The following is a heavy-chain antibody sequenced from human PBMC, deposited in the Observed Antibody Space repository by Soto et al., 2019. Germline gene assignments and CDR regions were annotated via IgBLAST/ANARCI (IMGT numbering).Heavy chain of an antibody. V-gene: IGHV3-48*03. D-gene: IGHD1-26*01. CDR3: ARRSDASGSYRQFDY. J-gene: IGHJ4*02. CDR1: GFTFSSYE. Sequence: GGSLSLSCAASGFTFSSYEMNWVRQAPGKGLEWVSYISSGGSTIYYSDSVKGRFTISRDNAKNSLYLQMSSLRAEDTAVYYCARRSDASGSYRQFDYWGQGTLVPVSS. CDR2: ISSGGSTI.